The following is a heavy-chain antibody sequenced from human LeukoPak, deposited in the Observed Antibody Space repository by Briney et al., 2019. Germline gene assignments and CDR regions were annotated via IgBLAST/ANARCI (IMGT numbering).Heavy chain of an antibody. D-gene: IGHD1-26*01. CDR2: ISYTGTYI. J-gene: IGHJ4*02. CDR1: EFVFSSHA. Sequence: PGGSLRLSCVASEFVFSSHAMIWVRQAPGKGLEWISSISYTGTYIYYTDSVKGRFTISRDNAQNSLYLQMNSLRAEDTAIYYCVRDRGTYRPIDYWGQGTLVTVSS. CDR3: VRDRGTYRPIDY. V-gene: IGHV3-21*04.